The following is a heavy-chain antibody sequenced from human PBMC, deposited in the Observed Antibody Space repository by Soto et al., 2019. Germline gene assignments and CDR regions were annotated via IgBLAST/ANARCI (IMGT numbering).Heavy chain of an antibody. V-gene: IGHV1-24*01. Sequence: ASVKVSCKVSGYTLTELSMHWVRQAPGKGLEWMGGFDPEDGETIYAQKFQGRVTMTEDTSTDTAYMELSSLRSEDTAVYYCATSPPLHNFWSGYLVYWGQGTLVTVSS. CDR3: ATSPPLHNFWSGYLVY. D-gene: IGHD3-3*01. CDR1: GYTLTELS. CDR2: FDPEDGET. J-gene: IGHJ4*02.